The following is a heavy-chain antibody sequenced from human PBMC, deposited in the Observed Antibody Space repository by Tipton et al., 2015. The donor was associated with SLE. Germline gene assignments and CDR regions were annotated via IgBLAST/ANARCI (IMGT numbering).Heavy chain of an antibody. V-gene: IGHV4-39*07. CDR2: INHSGGT. D-gene: IGHD3/OR15-3a*01. J-gene: IGHJ6*03. CDR1: GGSISSGGYY. Sequence: TLSLTCTVSGGSISSGGYYWSWIRQPPGKGLEWIGEINHSGGTNYNPSLKSRVTISVDTSKNQFSLKLRSVTAADTAVYYCARAPGLDRDYYYYYYMDVRGKGAAVTVSS. CDR3: ARAPGLDRDYYYYYYMDV.